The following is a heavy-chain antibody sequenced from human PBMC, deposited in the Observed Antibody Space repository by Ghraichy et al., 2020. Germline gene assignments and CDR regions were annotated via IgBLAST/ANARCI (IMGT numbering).Heavy chain of an antibody. CDR3: ARLLGYCSSTSCYYYMDV. Sequence: ASVKVSCKASGYTFTSYGISWVRQAPGQGLEWMGWISAYNGDTNYAQKLQGRVTMTTDTSTSTAYMELRSLRSDDTAVYYCARLLGYCSSTSCYYYMDVWGKGTTVTVSS. CDR1: GYTFTSYG. V-gene: IGHV1-18*01. D-gene: IGHD2-2*01. CDR2: ISAYNGDT. J-gene: IGHJ6*03.